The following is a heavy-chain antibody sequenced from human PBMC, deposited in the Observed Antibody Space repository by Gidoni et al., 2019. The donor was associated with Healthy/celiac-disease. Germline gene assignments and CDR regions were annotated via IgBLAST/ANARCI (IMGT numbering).Heavy chain of an antibody. D-gene: IGHD3-10*01. Sequence: QVQLQESGPGLVKPSGTLSLTCAVSGGSISSSNWWSWVRQPPGKGLEWIGEIYHSGSTNYNPSLKSRVTISVDKSKNQFSLKLSSVTAADTAVYYCARDHGGYYGSGRGRSAGFDPWGQGTLVTVSS. CDR3: ARDHGGYYGSGRGRSAGFDP. V-gene: IGHV4-4*02. CDR2: IYHSGST. J-gene: IGHJ5*02. CDR1: GGSISSSNW.